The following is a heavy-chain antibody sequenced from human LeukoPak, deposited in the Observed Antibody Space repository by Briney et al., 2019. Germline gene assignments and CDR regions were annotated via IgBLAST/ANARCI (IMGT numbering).Heavy chain of an antibody. J-gene: IGHJ4*02. D-gene: IGHD4-17*01. V-gene: IGHV3-74*01. CDR1: GFTFSSYL. Sequence: PGGSLRLSCAASGFTFSSYLLRWVRQAPGKGLVWVSRINSDGSSTSYADSVKGRFTISRDNAKNTLYLQMNSLRAEDTAVYYCARVRDYVEAGDYWGRGTLVTVSS. CDR3: ARVRDYVEAGDY. CDR2: INSDGSST.